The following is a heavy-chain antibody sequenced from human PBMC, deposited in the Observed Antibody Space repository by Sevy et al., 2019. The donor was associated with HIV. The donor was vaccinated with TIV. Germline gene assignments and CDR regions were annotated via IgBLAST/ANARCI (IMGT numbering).Heavy chain of an antibody. Sequence: GGSLRLSCAVSGFSFDSYGMTWVRQAPGKGLEWVSGISGSGSRTYYADSVKGRFIISRDNSKNTLDLQMNSLRSEDKAIYYWGEGGGGHYDPDEIGYYFYYYNMDVWGKGTTVTVSS. CDR1: GFSFDSYG. CDR3: GEGGGGHYDPDEIGYYFYYYNMDV. V-gene: IGHV3-23*01. D-gene: IGHD3-22*01. J-gene: IGHJ6*03. CDR2: ISGSGSRT.